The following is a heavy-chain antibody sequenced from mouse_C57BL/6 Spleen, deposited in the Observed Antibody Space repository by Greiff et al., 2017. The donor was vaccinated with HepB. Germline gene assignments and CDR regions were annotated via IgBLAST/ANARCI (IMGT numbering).Heavy chain of an antibody. V-gene: IGHV1-26*01. J-gene: IGHJ4*01. CDR3: ARYNLLWLRREDYYAMDY. Sequence: VQLQQSGPELVKPGASVKISCKASGYTFTDYYMNWVKQSHGKSLEWIGDINPNNGGTSYNQKFKGKATLTVDKSSSTAYMELRSLTSEDSAVYYCARYNLLWLRREDYYAMDYWGQGTSVTVSS. CDR1: GYTFTDYY. D-gene: IGHD2-2*01. CDR2: INPNNGGT.